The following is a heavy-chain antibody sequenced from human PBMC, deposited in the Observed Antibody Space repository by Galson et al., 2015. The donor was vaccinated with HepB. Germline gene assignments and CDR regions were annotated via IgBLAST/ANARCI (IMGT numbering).Heavy chain of an antibody. Sequence: SLRLSCAGSGFIFRHHAMAWIRQAPGKGLEWVSGINGRGSTRSYSDAVKGRFSLSRDNSKDTVFLQMDNLSPEDTAVYYCVEEGSWFGGDWFDPWGQGALVTVSS. CDR2: INGRGSTR. V-gene: IGHV3-23*01. D-gene: IGHD3-16*01. CDR3: VEEGSWFGGDWFDP. J-gene: IGHJ5*02. CDR1: GFIFRHHA.